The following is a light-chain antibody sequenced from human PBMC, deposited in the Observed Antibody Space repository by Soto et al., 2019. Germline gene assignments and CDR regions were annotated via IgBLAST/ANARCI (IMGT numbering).Light chain of an antibody. V-gene: IGKV3-20*01. CDR3: QQYSNSEIT. J-gene: IGKJ5*01. CDR2: GTS. Sequence: VLTQSPGTLSLSPGERATLSCGASQSLKNYSLAWYQQKAGQAPTLLIYGTSTRATGIPDRFSGSGSGTDFALTISRLEPEDFAVYYCQQYSNSEITFGQGTRLEIK. CDR1: QSLKNYS.